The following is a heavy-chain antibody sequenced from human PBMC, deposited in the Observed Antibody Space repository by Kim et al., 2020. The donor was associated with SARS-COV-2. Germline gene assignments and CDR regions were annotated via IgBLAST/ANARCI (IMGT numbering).Heavy chain of an antibody. V-gene: IGHV3-30*07. CDR3: ARDPTIVVVIPQDYYYYGMDV. D-gene: IGHD3-22*01. Sequence: FTISRDNSKNTLYLQMNSLRAEDTAVYYCARDPTIVVVIPQDYYYYGMDVWGQGTTVTVSS. J-gene: IGHJ6*02.